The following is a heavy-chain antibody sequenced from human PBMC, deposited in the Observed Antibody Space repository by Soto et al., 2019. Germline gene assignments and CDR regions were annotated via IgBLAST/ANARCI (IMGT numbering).Heavy chain of an antibody. CDR3: ARYYYDTSGYYYDD. J-gene: IGHJ4*02. D-gene: IGHD3-22*01. CDR1: GGSISSYY. V-gene: IGHV4-59*13. CDR2: IYYNGTT. Sequence: PSETLSLTCTVSGGSISSYYWSWIRQPPGKGLEWIGYIYYNGTTNYNPSLKSRVTMSVGTSKNQFSLKLSSVTAADTAVYYCARYYYDTSGYYYDDWGQGSLVTVSS.